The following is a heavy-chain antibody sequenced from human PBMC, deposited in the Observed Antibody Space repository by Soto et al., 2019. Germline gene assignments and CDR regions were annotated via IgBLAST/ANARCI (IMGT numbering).Heavy chain of an antibody. CDR3: ARRPRYSNYVDY. J-gene: IGHJ4*02. CDR2: IYWNDDK. CDR1: GFSLSTSGVG. Sequence: QITLKESGPTLVNPTQTLTLTCTFSGFSLSTSGVGVGWIRQPPVKALEWLALIYWNDDKRYSPSLKSRLTNAKDTSKIQVVLNMTNMDPVDTGTYFCARRPRYSNYVDYWGQGTLVTVSS. V-gene: IGHV2-5*01. D-gene: IGHD4-4*01.